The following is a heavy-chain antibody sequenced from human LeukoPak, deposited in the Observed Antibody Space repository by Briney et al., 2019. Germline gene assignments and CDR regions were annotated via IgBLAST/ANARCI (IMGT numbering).Heavy chain of an antibody. CDR3: ARDDGSASYLFDY. J-gene: IGHJ4*02. CDR1: GYTFTGYY. Sequence: ASVKVSCKASGYTFTGYYMHWVRQAPGQGLEWMGWINPNSGGTNYAQKFQGRVTMTRDTSISTAYMELSRLRSYDTAVYYCARDDGSASYLFDYWGQGTLVTVSS. D-gene: IGHD3-10*01. CDR2: INPNSGGT. V-gene: IGHV1-2*02.